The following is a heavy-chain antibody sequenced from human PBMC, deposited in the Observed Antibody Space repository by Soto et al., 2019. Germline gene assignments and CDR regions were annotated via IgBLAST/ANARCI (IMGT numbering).Heavy chain of an antibody. V-gene: IGHV3-30*18. CDR1: GFTFSSYG. J-gene: IGHJ4*02. D-gene: IGHD4-4*01. CDR2: ISYDGSNK. Sequence: PGGSLRLSCAASGFTFSSYGMHWVRQAPGKGLEWVAVISYDGSNKYYADSVKGRFTTSRDNSKNTLYLQMNSLRAEDTAVYYCAKESIDGNSFDYWGQGTLVTVSS. CDR3: AKESIDGNSFDY.